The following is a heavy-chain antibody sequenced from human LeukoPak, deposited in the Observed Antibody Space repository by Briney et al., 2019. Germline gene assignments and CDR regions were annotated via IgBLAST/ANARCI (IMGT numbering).Heavy chain of an antibody. Sequence: SETLSLTCAVYGESSFSSYYWSWIRQPPGGALEWIGEINHSGYTNYNPSLKSRVTLSIDTSKNQFSLRLNSVTAADTAVYYCSRQVVGNDYWGQGTLVTVSS. CDR1: GESSFSSYY. V-gene: IGHV4-34*01. J-gene: IGHJ4*02. D-gene: IGHD3-22*01. CDR2: INHSGYT. CDR3: SRQVVGNDY.